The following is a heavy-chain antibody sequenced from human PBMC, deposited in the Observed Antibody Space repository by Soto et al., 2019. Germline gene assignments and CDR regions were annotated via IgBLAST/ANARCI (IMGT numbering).Heavy chain of an antibody. J-gene: IGHJ4*01. CDR2: IKSKGHGGTT. D-gene: IGHD3-22*01. Sequence: GGLLRLSCAASGFAFSNAWINWVRQAPGKGLEWVGRIKSKGHGGTTDFAAPVRGRFAISRDDSRNLVYMQMNSLNTEDTAVYYCNTDSYTSVIVVRFDYWGHGTLVTVSS. V-gene: IGHV3-15*07. CDR1: GFAFSNAW. CDR3: NTDSYTSVIVVRFDY.